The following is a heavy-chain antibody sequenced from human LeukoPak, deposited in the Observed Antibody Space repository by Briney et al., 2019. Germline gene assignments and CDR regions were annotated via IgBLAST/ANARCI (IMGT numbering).Heavy chain of an antibody. Sequence: ASVKVSCKASGYTFTGYYIHWVRQAPGQGLEWMGWISAYNGNTNYAQKLQGRVTMTTDTSTSTAYMELRSLRSDDTAVYYRARGSSGYSGYEYDYWGQGTLVTVSS. CDR1: GYTFTGYY. D-gene: IGHD5-12*01. J-gene: IGHJ4*02. V-gene: IGHV1-18*04. CDR3: ARGSSGYSGYEYDY. CDR2: ISAYNGNT.